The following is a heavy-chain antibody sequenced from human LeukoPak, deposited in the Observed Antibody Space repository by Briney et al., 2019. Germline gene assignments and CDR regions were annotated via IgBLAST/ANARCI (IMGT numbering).Heavy chain of an antibody. V-gene: IGHV3-23*01. D-gene: IGHD5-12*01. Sequence: GGSLRLSCAASGFTFSSYAMSWVRQAPGKGLEWASAISGSGANTYYADSVKGRFTISRDNSKNTLYLQMNSLRAEDTAVFYCAKGGYSGYDRMYFDDWGQGTLVTVSS. J-gene: IGHJ4*02. CDR1: GFTFSSYA. CDR2: ISGSGANT. CDR3: AKGGYSGYDRMYFDD.